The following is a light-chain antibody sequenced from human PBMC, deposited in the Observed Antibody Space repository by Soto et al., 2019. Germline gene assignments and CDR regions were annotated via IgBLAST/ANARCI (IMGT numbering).Light chain of an antibody. CDR2: DAS. Sequence: EIVLTQSPATLSLSPGERATLSCRASQSVSKYLAWYQQKPGQAPRLLIYDASNRATGIPARFSGSGSGTDFTLTGSSLEAEDFAVYYCQQRSNWRGTFGGGTKVESK. CDR1: QSVSKY. CDR3: QQRSNWRGT. V-gene: IGKV3-11*01. J-gene: IGKJ4*01.